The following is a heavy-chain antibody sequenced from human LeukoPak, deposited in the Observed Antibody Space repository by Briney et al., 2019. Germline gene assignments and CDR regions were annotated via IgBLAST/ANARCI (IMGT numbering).Heavy chain of an antibody. D-gene: IGHD6-25*01. V-gene: IGHV4-59*01. CDR2: IYHTGST. CDR1: GSSISSYY. Sequence: SETLSLTCTVSGSSISSYYWSWIRQPPGKGLEWIANIYHTGSTNYNPSLSSRVTISIDTAKNQFSLKLTAVTAADTAVYYCARRGRNSSGWQDYLWGQGTLVTVSS. J-gene: IGHJ4*02. CDR3: ARRGRNSSGWQDYL.